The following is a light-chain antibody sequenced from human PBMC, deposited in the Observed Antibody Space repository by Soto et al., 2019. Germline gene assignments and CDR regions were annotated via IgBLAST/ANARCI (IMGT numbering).Light chain of an antibody. J-gene: IGLJ3*02. V-gene: IGLV6-57*03. CDR3: QSYDSSIPHWV. CDR1: SGSIASNY. CDR2: EDN. Sequence: NFMLTQPHSVSESPGKTVTISCTRSSGSIASNYVQWYQQRPGSAPTTVIYEDNQRPSGVPDRFSGSIDSSSNSASLTISGLKTEDEADYYCQSYDSSIPHWVFGGGTKLTVL.